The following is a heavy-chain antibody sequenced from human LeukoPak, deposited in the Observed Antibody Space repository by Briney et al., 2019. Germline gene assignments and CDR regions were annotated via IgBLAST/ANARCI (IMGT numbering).Heavy chain of an antibody. CDR2: TSGNEDST. D-gene: IGHD6-19*01. V-gene: IGHV3-23*01. CDR3: TKDLMTGFSSGWYFGY. Sequence: PGGSLRLSCAASRFTFSDYYMDWVRQAPGKGLEWLAVTSGNEDSTHYADSVRGRFIISTDSSKKSLYLQMNSLRAEDTAVYYCTKDLMTGFSSGWYFGYWGLGTLVTVSS. CDR1: RFTFSDYY. J-gene: IGHJ4*02.